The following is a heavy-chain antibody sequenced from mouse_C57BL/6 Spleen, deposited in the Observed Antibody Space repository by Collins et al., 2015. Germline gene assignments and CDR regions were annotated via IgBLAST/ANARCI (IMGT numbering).Heavy chain of an antibody. CDR1: GYTFTSYW. CDR2: IDPNSGGT. Sequence: QVQLQQPGAELVKPGASVKLSCKASGYTFTSYWMHWVKQRPGRGLEWIGGIDPNSGGTKYNEKFKSKATLTVDKPSSTAYMQLSSLTSEDSAVYYCARERLSPLIYQGYFDVWGTGTTVTVSS. D-gene: IGHD1-1*01. J-gene: IGHJ1*03. CDR3: ARERLSPLIYQGYFDV. V-gene: IGHV1-72*01.